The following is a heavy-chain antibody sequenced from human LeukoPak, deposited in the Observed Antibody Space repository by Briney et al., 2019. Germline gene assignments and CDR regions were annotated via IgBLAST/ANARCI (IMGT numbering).Heavy chain of an antibody. V-gene: IGHV1-18*01. Sequence: GASVKVSCKASGYTFTSYGISWVRQAPGQGLEWMGWISAYNGNTNYAQKFQGRVTMTRDTSISTAYMELSRLRSDDTAVYYCARQVVPAAIAWSRIDPWGQGTLVTVSS. J-gene: IGHJ5*02. D-gene: IGHD2-2*01. CDR2: ISAYNGNT. CDR1: GYTFTSYG. CDR3: ARQVVPAAIAWSRIDP.